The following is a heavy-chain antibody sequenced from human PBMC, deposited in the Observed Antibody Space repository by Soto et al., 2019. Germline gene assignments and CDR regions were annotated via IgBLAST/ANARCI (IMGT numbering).Heavy chain of an antibody. Sequence: SLRLSFADSGFTFSSYGMNWVRQAPGKGLDWGGVISYDGSNKYYSDYLKVRLTICRDNSKNTLYLQMNSMRAEDTAVYYCAKGAFDIWGQGTMVTVSS. CDR2: ISYDGSNK. CDR3: AKGAFDI. J-gene: IGHJ3*02. V-gene: IGHV3-30*18. CDR1: GFTFSSYG.